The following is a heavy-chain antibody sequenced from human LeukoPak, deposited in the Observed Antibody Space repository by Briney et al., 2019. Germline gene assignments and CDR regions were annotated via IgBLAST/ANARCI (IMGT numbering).Heavy chain of an antibody. V-gene: IGHV3-23*01. CDR2: ISGSGGST. CDR1: RFTFSSHA. J-gene: IGHJ4*02. Sequence: GGSLRLSCAASRFTFSSHAMRGVRQAPGKGLEWVSAISGSGGSTYYADSVKGRFTISRDNSKNTLYLQMNSLRAEDTAVYYCAKKTSGWIPEGFFDYWGQGTLVTVSS. D-gene: IGHD6-19*01. CDR3: AKKTSGWIPEGFFDY.